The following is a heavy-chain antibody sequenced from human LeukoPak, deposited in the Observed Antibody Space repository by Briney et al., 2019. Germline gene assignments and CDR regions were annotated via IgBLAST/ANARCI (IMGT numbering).Heavy chain of an antibody. V-gene: IGHV1-18*01. CDR1: GYTFTSYG. Sequence: GVSVKVSCKASGYTFTSYGISWVRQAPGQGLEWMGWISAYNGNTNYAQKLQGRVTMTTDTSTSTAYMELRSLRSDDTAVYYCARDQDVVVPAAIDYWGQGTLVTVSS. J-gene: IGHJ4*02. CDR3: ARDQDVVVPAAIDY. D-gene: IGHD2-2*02. CDR2: ISAYNGNT.